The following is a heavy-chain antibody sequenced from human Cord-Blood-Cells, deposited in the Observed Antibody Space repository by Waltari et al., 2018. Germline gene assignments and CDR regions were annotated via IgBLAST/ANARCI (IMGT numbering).Heavy chain of an antibody. Sequence: QVQLQQWGAGLLKPSETLSLTCAVYGGSFSGYYWSWIRQPPGKGLEWIGEINHSGSTNYNPSLKSRVTISVDTSKNLFSLKLSSVTAADTAVYYCARSWFGELWGQGTLVTVSS. D-gene: IGHD3-10*01. V-gene: IGHV4-34*01. CDR3: ARSWFGEL. J-gene: IGHJ4*02. CDR2: INHSGST. CDR1: GGSFSGYY.